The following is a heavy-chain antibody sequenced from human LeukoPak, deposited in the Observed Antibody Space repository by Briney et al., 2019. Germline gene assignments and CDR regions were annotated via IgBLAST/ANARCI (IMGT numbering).Heavy chain of an antibody. CDR3: ARRAYGGNDWFDP. Sequence: GGSLRLSCAASGFTFRNNGMNWVRQAPGKGLEWVSYISSSSSTIYSADSVKGRFTISRDNAKNSLCLEMNSLRADDTAVYYCARRAYGGNDWFDPWGQGTLVTVSS. D-gene: IGHD4-23*01. J-gene: IGHJ5*02. CDR1: GFTFRNNG. V-gene: IGHV3-48*01. CDR2: ISSSSSTI.